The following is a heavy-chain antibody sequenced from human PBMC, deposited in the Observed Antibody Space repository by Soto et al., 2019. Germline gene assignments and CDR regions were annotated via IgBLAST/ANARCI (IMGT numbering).Heavy chain of an antibody. D-gene: IGHD3-3*01. CDR2: ISPSGTFT. V-gene: IGHV3-48*03. Sequence: GGSLRLSCAASGFTFSDYEMNWVRQAPGKGLEWVSYISPSGTFTYYADSVKGRFTISRDNAKNLLYLQMNSLRAEDSSVYFCARDAPSDDFWSGYSYGMDVWGQGTTVTVSS. CDR3: ARDAPSDDFWSGYSYGMDV. J-gene: IGHJ6*02. CDR1: GFTFSDYE.